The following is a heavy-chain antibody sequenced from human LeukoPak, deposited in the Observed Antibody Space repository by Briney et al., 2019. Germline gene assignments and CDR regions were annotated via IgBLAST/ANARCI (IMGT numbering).Heavy chain of an antibody. CDR1: GYSFPSYW. J-gene: IGHJ5*02. D-gene: IGHD3-22*01. CDR3: VRQPPGVYDTTQNWFDP. V-gene: IGHV5-10-1*01. Sequence: GESLKISCKVSGYSFPSYWITWVRQVPGKGLEWMGRIAPSDSYTNYNPSFEGHVTISVEKSITTVYLQWSSLKASDTAMYYCVRQPPGVYDTTQNWFDPWGQGTLVTVSS. CDR2: IAPSDSYT.